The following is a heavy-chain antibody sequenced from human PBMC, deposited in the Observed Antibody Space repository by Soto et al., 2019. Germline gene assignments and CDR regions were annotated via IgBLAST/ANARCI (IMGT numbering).Heavy chain of an antibody. Sequence: GGSLRLSCAASGCTFDRFAMSWVRQAPGKGLEWVSAISGSGGGTYYADSVKGRFTISRDNSKNTLFLQMNSLRAEDTAVYYCAKTAADVTIFFDYWGQGALVTVSS. J-gene: IGHJ4*02. CDR1: GCTFDRFA. CDR2: ISGSGGGT. CDR3: AKTAADVTIFFDY. D-gene: IGHD3-3*01. V-gene: IGHV3-23*01.